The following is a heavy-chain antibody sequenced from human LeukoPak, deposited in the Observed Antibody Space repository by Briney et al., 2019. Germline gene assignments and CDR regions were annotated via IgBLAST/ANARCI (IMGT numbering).Heavy chain of an antibody. V-gene: IGHV3-20*04. CDR1: GFTFDDYG. CDR2: INWNGGST. D-gene: IGHD2-2*02. Sequence: PGGSLRLSCAASGFTFDDYGMSWVRQAPGKGLEWVSGINWNGGSTGYADSVKGRFTISRDNAKNSLYLQMNSLRAEDTALYYCARSPLLCSSTSCYTGALDIWGQGTKVTVSS. CDR3: ARSPLLCSSTSCYTGALDI. J-gene: IGHJ3*02.